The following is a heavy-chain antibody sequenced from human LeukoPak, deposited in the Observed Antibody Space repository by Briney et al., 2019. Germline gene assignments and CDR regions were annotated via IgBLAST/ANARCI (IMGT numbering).Heavy chain of an antibody. CDR3: ARERGPIGPYYSYHMDV. CDR2: ISGSGNSI. CDR1: TSTFSNYR. J-gene: IGHJ6*03. Sequence: GGSLRLSCNVSTSTFSNYRMNWVRQAPGKGLEWVSSISGSGNSIYYADSVKGRFTVSRDNANNLLFLQMHSLRAEDTALYFCARERGPIGPYYSYHMDVWGKGTAVTVSS. V-gene: IGHV3-21*01. D-gene: IGHD1-26*01.